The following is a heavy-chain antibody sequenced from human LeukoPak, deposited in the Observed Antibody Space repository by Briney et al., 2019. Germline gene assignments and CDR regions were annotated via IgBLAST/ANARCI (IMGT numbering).Heavy chain of an antibody. CDR2: IYSGGST. Sequence: GGSLRLSCAASGFTVSSNYMSWVRQAPGKGLEWVSVIYSGGSTYYADSVKGRFTISRDNSKNTLYLQMNSLRAEGTAVCYCAREYCSSTSCSVDYWGQGTLVTVSS. CDR1: GFTVSSNY. V-gene: IGHV3-66*02. CDR3: AREYCSSTSCSVDY. D-gene: IGHD2-2*01. J-gene: IGHJ4*02.